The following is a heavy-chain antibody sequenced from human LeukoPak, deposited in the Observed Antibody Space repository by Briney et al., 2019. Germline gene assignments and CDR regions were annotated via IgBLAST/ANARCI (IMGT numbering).Heavy chain of an antibody. J-gene: IGHJ4*02. Sequence: GASVKVSCKPSGGTFSSYAISWVRQAPGQGLEWMGGIIPIFGTANYAQKFQGRVTITADKSTSTAYMELSSLRSEDTAVYYCARYYDILTGGYYFDYWGQGTLVTVSS. CDR2: IIPIFGTA. D-gene: IGHD3-9*01. CDR3: ARYYDILTGGYYFDY. CDR1: GGTFSSYA. V-gene: IGHV1-69*06.